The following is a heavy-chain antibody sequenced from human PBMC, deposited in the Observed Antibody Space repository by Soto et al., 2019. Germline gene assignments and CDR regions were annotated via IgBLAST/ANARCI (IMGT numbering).Heavy chain of an antibody. J-gene: IGHJ4*02. D-gene: IGHD3-16*02. CDR3: AKLTFGGVIVKYYLDY. CDR1: GFTFSSYA. CDR2: ISGSGGST. Sequence: EVQLLESGGGLVQPGGSLRLSCAASGFTFSSYAMSWVRQAPGKGLEWVSAISGSGGSTYYADSVKGRFTISRDNSKNTLYLQMNSLRAEDTAVYYCAKLTFGGVIVKYYLDYWGQGTLVTVSS. V-gene: IGHV3-23*01.